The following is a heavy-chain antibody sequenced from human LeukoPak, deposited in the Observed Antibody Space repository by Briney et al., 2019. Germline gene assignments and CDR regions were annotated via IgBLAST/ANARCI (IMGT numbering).Heavy chain of an antibody. Sequence: GASVKVSCKASGYTFTSYYMHWVRQAPGQGLEWTGIINPSGGSTSCAQKFQGRVTMTRDTSTSTVYMELSSLRSEDTAVYYCARDETTVTTSLGYWGQGTLVTVSS. CDR3: ARDETTVTTSLGY. V-gene: IGHV1-46*01. CDR2: INPSGGST. J-gene: IGHJ4*02. D-gene: IGHD4-17*01. CDR1: GYTFTSYY.